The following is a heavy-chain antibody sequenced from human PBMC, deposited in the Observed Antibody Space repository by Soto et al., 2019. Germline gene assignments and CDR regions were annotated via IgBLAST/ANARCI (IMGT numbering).Heavy chain of an antibody. Sequence: GGSLRFSCAASGFTFSSYGMHWVRQAPGKGLEWVAVIWYDGSNKYYADSVKGRFTISRDNSKNTLYLQMNSLRAEDTAVYYCAREDAEPMVRGVSGMDVWGQGTTVTVSS. J-gene: IGHJ6*02. CDR2: IWYDGSNK. CDR1: GFTFSSYG. V-gene: IGHV3-33*01. D-gene: IGHD3-10*01. CDR3: AREDAEPMVRGVSGMDV.